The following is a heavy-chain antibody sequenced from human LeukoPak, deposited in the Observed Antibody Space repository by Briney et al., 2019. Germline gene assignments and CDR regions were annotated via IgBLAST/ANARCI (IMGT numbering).Heavy chain of an antibody. CDR3: AKRELVLGSGRYFDY. D-gene: IGHD6-6*01. V-gene: IGHV3-33*05. CDR1: GFTFSSYG. Sequence: PGGSLRLSCAASGFTFSSYGMHWVRQAPGRGLEWVALISYDGSNKYYADSVKGRFTISRDNSKNTLYLQMNSLRAEDTAVYYCAKRELVLGSGRYFDYWGQGTLVTVSS. CDR2: ISYDGSNK. J-gene: IGHJ4*02.